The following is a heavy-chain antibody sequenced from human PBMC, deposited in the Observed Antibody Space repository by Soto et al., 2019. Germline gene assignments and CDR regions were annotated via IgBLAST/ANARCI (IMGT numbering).Heavy chain of an antibody. CDR1: GFTFTTYS. CDR3: ARDLDWAFDY. CDR2: IRTSSGAI. V-gene: IGHV3-48*01. Sequence: PGGSLRLSCAASGFTFTTYSLNWVRQAPGKGLEWVAYIRTSSGAIYYADSVKGRFTISRDNAKNSLYLQMSSLRAEDTAVYYCARDLDWAFDYWGQGTLVTVSS. D-gene: IGHD3-9*01. J-gene: IGHJ4*02.